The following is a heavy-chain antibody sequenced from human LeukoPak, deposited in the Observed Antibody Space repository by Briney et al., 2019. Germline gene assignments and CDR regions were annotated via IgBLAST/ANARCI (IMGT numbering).Heavy chain of an antibody. CDR3: ARVGARKPTKEFDY. Sequence: GGSLRLSCAASGFTFSSYSMNWVRQAPGKGLEWVSYISSSSSTIYYADSVKGRFTISGDNAKNSLYLQMNSLRAEDTAVYYCARVGARKPTKEFDYWGQGTLVTVSS. CDR1: GFTFSSYS. V-gene: IGHV3-48*01. D-gene: IGHD1-26*01. J-gene: IGHJ4*02. CDR2: ISSSSSTI.